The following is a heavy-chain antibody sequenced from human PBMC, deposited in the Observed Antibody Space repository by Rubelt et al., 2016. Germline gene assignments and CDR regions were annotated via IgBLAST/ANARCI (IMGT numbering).Heavy chain of an antibody. J-gene: IGHJ4*02. V-gene: IGHV3-23*01. Sequence: GGCLRLSCAASGFTFSSYGMNWVRQAPGKGLEWVSGISGSGDTTYYTDAVKGRFTISRDNSRNTLYLQMNGLRAEDTAVYYCARDWEVGLGWGQGTLVTVSS. CDR3: ARDWEVGLG. D-gene: IGHD1-26*01. CDR1: GFTFSSYG. CDR2: ISGSGDTT.